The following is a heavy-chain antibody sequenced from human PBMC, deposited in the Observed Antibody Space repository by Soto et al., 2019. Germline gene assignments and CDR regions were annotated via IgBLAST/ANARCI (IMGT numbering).Heavy chain of an antibody. Sequence: SETLSLTCTFSGGSISSYYWSWIRQPPGKGLEWIGYIYYSGSTNYNPSLKSRVTISVDTSKNQFSLKLSSVTAADTAVYYCARHAVTSTGEAGYFDYWGQGTRVTVSS. CDR2: IYYSGST. J-gene: IGHJ4*02. D-gene: IGHD4-4*01. V-gene: IGHV4-59*08. CDR1: GGSISSYY. CDR3: ARHAVTSTGEAGYFDY.